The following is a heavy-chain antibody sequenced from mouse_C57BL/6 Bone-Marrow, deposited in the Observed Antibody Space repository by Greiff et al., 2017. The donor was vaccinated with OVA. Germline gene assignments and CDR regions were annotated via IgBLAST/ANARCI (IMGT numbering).Heavy chain of an antibody. Sequence: VNVVESGGGLVKPGGSLKLSCAASGFTFSSYAMSWVRQTPEKRLEWVATISDGGSYTYYPDNVKGRFTISRDNAKNNLYLQMSHLKSEDTAMYYCARVWDYWGQGTTLTVSS. V-gene: IGHV5-4*03. CDR3: ARVWDY. CDR2: ISDGGSYT. CDR1: GFTFSSYA. J-gene: IGHJ2*01.